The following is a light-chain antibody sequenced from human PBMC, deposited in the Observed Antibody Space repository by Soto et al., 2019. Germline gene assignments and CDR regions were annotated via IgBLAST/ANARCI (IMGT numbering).Light chain of an antibody. Sequence: QSVLTQPPAVSGAPGQRVTISCVGSSSNIGAHYDVHWYQQLPGTAPKLLIYGNSNRPSGVPDRFSGSKSGTSASLAMSGLQAEDEADYCCQSYDSNLSGVVFGGGTKLTVL. CDR3: QSYDSNLSGVV. CDR2: GNS. V-gene: IGLV1-40*01. J-gene: IGLJ2*01. CDR1: SSNIGAHYD.